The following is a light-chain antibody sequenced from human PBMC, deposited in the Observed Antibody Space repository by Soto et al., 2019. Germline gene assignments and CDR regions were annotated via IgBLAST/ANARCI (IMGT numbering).Light chain of an antibody. Sequence: EIVLTQSLGTLSLSPGERAILSCRASQGVSSNSLAWYQQKPGQAPRLLIYGASSRATGIPDRFSGSGSGTDVTLTVSRLEPEDFALYYCQQYGSFSRTFGQGTRLEIK. V-gene: IGKV3-20*01. CDR3: QQYGSFSRT. CDR2: GAS. CDR1: QGVSSNS. J-gene: IGKJ5*01.